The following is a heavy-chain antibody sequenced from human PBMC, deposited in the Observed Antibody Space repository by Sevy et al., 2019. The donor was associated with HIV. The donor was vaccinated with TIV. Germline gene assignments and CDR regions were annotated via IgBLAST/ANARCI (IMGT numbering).Heavy chain of an antibody. Sequence: GGSLRLSRAASGFNFSSHKMNWIRQAPGKGLEWVAYISDGGAVIHYADSVKGRFTISRDNSKNSLYLQMNSLRADDTAVYYCAKEGAFWSGYYVDYWGQGTLVTVSS. CDR2: ISDGGAVI. D-gene: IGHD3-3*01. V-gene: IGHV3-48*03. CDR1: GFNFSSHK. CDR3: AKEGAFWSGYYVDY. J-gene: IGHJ4*02.